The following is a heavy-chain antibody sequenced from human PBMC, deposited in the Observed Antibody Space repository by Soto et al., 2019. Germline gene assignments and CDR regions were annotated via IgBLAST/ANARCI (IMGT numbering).Heavy chain of an antibody. V-gene: IGHV3-74*01. CDR1: GFTFSSYA. CDR3: ARDLYYDSSGYPIGY. CDR2: INSDGSST. Sequence: GGSLRLSCAASGFTFSSYAMSWVRQAPGKGLVWVSRINSDGSSTSYADSVKGRFTISRDNAKNTLYLQMNSLRAEDTAVYYCARDLYYDSSGYPIGYWGQGTLVTVSS. D-gene: IGHD3-22*01. J-gene: IGHJ4*02.